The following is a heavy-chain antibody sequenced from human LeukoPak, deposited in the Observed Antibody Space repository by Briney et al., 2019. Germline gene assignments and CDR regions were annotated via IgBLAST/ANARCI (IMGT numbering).Heavy chain of an antibody. CDR3: AKDRTYGTDY. CDR1: GFTFSTYA. Sequence: GGSLRLSCAASGFTFSTYAMSWVRQAPGKGLEWVSGISDNGGSTYYADSVKGRFTISRDNSKNTLYLQMNSLRAEDTAVYYCAKDRTYGTDYWGQGTLVTVSS. CDR2: ISDNGGST. V-gene: IGHV3-23*01. J-gene: IGHJ4*02. D-gene: IGHD4-17*01.